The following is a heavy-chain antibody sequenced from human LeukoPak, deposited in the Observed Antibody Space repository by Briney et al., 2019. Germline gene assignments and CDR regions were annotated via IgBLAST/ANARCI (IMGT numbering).Heavy chain of an antibody. CDR2: IYYSGTT. CDR3: AREDPRTKVPEGMDV. J-gene: IGHJ6*02. Sequence: SETMSLTCTVSGGSISHYYWSWIRQPPGKGLEWIGYIYYSGTTNYNPSLKSRVTISVDTSKNQFSLKLNSVTAAATAVYYCAREDPRTKVPEGMDVWGQGTTVTVSS. CDR1: GGSISHYY. D-gene: IGHD4/OR15-4a*01. V-gene: IGHV4-59*01.